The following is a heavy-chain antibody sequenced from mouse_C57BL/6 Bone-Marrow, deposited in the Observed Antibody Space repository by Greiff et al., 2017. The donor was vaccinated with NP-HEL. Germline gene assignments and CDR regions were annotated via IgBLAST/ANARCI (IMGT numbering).Heavy chain of an antibody. V-gene: IGHV5-6*02. J-gene: IGHJ2*01. Sequence: EVKLVESGGDLVKPGGSLKLSCAASGFTFSSSGMSWVRQTPDKRLEWVATISSGGSYNYYPDSVKGRFTISRDNAKNTLYLQMSSLKSEDTAMYYCARHYYSNYFDYWGQGTTLTVSS. CDR3: ARHYYSNYFDY. CDR1: GFTFSSSG. CDR2: ISSGGSYN. D-gene: IGHD2-5*01.